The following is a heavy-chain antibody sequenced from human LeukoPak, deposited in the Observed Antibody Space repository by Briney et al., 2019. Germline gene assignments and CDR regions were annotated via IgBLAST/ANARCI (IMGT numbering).Heavy chain of an antibody. J-gene: IGHJ6*02. D-gene: IGHD1-26*01. Sequence: SETLSLTCAVSGGSISSSTWWSWVRQPPGKGLEWIGEIYHSGSTNYNPSLKSRVTISVDTSKNQFSLKLSSVTAADTAVYYCARGVGAKSYYYYYGMDVWGQGTTVTVSS. CDR2: IYHSGST. CDR1: GGSISSSTW. CDR3: ARGVGAKSYYYYYGMDV. V-gene: IGHV4-4*02.